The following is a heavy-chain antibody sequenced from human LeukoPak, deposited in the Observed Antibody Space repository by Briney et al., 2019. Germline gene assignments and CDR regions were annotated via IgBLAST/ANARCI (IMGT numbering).Heavy chain of an antibody. V-gene: IGHV1-8*01. Sequence: GASVKVSCKASGYTFTSYDINWVRQATGQGIEWMGWMNPNSGNTGYAQKFQGRVTMTRNTSISTAYMELSSLRSEDTAVYYCARVPRGSSWSRDAFDIWGQGTMVTVSS. CDR1: GYTFTSYD. CDR3: ARVPRGSSWSRDAFDI. CDR2: MNPNSGNT. J-gene: IGHJ3*02. D-gene: IGHD6-13*01.